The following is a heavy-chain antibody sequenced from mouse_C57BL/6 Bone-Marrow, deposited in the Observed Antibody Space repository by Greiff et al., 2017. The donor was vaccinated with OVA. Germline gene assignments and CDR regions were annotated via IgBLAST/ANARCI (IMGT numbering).Heavy chain of an antibody. CDR2: INYDGSST. J-gene: IGHJ3*01. D-gene: IGHD2-3*01. V-gene: IGHV5-16*01. CDR1: GFTFSDYY. Sequence: EVQLQESEGGLVQPGSSMKLSCTASGFTFSDYYMAWVRQVPEKGLEWVANINYDGSSTYYLDSLKSRFIISRDNAKNILYLQMSSLKSEDTATYYCARGPFPYDGYSWFAYWGQGTLVTVSA. CDR3: ARGPFPYDGYSWFAY.